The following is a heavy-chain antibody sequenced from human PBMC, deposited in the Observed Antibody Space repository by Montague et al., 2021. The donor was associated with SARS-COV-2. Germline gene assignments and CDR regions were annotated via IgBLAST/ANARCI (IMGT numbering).Heavy chain of an antibody. CDR3: ARSSASSITIFGVSDTYWCFDL. Sequence: TLSLTCTVSGGSISSGGYYWSWIRQHPGKGLEWIGYIYYSGSTYYNPSLKSRVTISVDTSKNQFSLKLSSVTAADTAVYYCARSSASSITIFGVSDTYWCFDLWGRGTLVTVSS. V-gene: IGHV4-31*03. CDR1: GGSISSGGYY. D-gene: IGHD3-3*01. CDR2: IYYSGST. J-gene: IGHJ2*01.